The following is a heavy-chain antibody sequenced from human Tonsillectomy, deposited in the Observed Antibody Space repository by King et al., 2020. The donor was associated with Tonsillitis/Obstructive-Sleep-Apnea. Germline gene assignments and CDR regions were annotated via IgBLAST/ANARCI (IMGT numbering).Heavy chain of an antibody. D-gene: IGHD3-3*01. V-gene: IGHV3-66*01. CDR1: GFTVSSNY. CDR3: ARGPDYHFWSGYYAPFDY. Sequence: VQLVESGGGLVQPGGSLRLSCAASGFTVSSNYMSWVRQAPGKGLEWVSVIYSGGSTYYADSVKGRFTISRDNSKNTLYLQMNSLRAEDTAVDYWARGPDYHFWSGYYAPFDYWGQGTLVTVSS. J-gene: IGHJ4*02. CDR2: IYSGGST.